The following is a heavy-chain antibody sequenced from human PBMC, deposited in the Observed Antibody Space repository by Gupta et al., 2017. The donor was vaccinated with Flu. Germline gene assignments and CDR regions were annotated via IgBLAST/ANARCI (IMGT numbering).Heavy chain of an antibody. D-gene: IGHD2-15*01. CDR3: AREVVNNWLDP. CDR2: IRFDGTAT. V-gene: IGHV3-74*01. CDR1: GFNSSGHF. J-gene: IGHJ5*02. Sequence: ELQLVESGGGLVQPGGSLRLSCAASGFNSSGHFMHWVRQTPGKGLVWVSRIRFDGTATSYADSVQGRFTIARDNARNTLYLQMNNLRVEDTALYYCAREVVNNWLDPWGRGTLVTVSS.